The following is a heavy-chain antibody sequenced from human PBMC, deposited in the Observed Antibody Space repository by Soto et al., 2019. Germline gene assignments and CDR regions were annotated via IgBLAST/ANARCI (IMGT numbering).Heavy chain of an antibody. CDR2: IDGSGGIT. Sequence: AGSLRLSCAASGFTCGTTDMGGVRQAPGEGLEWVSTIDGSGGITYYADSVKGRFTLSRDNSRNTVYLQMNSLRGDDTALYYCVKNSGWFNTWGQGALVTVSS. J-gene: IGHJ5*02. CDR1: GFTCGTTD. CDR3: VKNSGWFNT. V-gene: IGHV3-23*01. D-gene: IGHD3-10*01.